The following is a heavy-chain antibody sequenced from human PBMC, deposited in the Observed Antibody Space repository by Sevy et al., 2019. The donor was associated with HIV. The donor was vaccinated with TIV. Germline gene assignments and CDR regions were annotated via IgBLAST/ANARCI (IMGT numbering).Heavy chain of an antibody. CDR2: ISSSSNYI. CDR1: GFAFSTYS. CDR3: ARDGARITMVQGVMAYYHGMDV. Sequence: GGSLRLSCAASGFAFSTYSMNWVGQAPGKGLEWVSSISSSSNYIYYADSVKGRFTISRDNAKNSLYLQMNSLRAEDTALYYCARDGARITMVQGVMAYYHGMDVWGQGTTVTVSS. D-gene: IGHD3-10*01. V-gene: IGHV3-21*01. J-gene: IGHJ6*02.